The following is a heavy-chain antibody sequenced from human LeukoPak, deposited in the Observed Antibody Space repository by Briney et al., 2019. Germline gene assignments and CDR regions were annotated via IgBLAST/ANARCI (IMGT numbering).Heavy chain of an antibody. V-gene: IGHV1-18*01. CDR1: GYTFTSYG. D-gene: IGHD6-13*01. CDR3: ARDRSRLATGIGPFDP. Sequence: ASVTVSCTASGYTFTSYGINWARQAPGQGLEWMGWISAYNGNTKYAQNLQGRVTMTTDTSTGTAYMELRSLRSDDTAVYFCARDRSRLATGIGPFDPWGQGTLVTVSS. CDR2: ISAYNGNT. J-gene: IGHJ5*02.